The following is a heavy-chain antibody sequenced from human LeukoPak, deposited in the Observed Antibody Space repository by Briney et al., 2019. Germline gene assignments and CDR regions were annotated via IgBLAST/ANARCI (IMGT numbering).Heavy chain of an antibody. J-gene: IGHJ4*02. Sequence: GGSLRLSCAASGFTSSSYAMSWVRQAPGKGLEWVAVISYDGSNKYYADSVKGRFTISRDNSKNTLYLQMNSLRAEDTAVYYCASSPVGYSGSYEIYFDYWGQGTLVTVSS. CDR1: GFTSSSYA. V-gene: IGHV3-30-3*01. CDR2: ISYDGSNK. CDR3: ASSPVGYSGSYEIYFDY. D-gene: IGHD1-26*01.